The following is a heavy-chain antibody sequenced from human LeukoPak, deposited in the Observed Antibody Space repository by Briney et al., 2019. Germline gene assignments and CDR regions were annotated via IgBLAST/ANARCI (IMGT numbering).Heavy chain of an antibody. Sequence: KPSQTLSLTCAVYGGSFSGYYWSWIRQPPGNGLEWIGEINHGGSTNNNPSFKSRVPISVDTSANQFSLKLSSVAAADTAVYCCARLRVLRYFDWLPLGFDYWGQGTLVTVSS. J-gene: IGHJ4*02. CDR1: GGSFSGYY. CDR3: ARLRVLRYFDWLPLGFDY. D-gene: IGHD3-9*01. CDR2: INHGGST. V-gene: IGHV4-34*01.